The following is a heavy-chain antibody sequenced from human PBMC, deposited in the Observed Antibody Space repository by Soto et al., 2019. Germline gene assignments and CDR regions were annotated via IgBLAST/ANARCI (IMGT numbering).Heavy chain of an antibody. CDR2: IYYSGST. D-gene: IGHD2-2*01. Sequence: SETMSLTSTVAGGYIISGGYYWSWIRQHPGKGLEWIGYIYYSGSTYYNPSLKSRVTISVDTSKNQFSLKLSSVTAADTAVYYCATGFLGYCSTTSCYWSWGQGTLVTVSS. CDR3: ATGFLGYCSTTSCYWS. V-gene: IGHV4-31*03. J-gene: IGHJ4*02. CDR1: GGYIISGGYY.